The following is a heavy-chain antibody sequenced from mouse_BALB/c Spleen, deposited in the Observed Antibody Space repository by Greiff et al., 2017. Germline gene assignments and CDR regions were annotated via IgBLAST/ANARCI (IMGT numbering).Heavy chain of an antibody. CDR3: ARIGEYGNYWFAY. Sequence: EVQLQESGPGLVKPSQSLSLTCTVTGYSITSDYAWNWIRQFPGNKLEWMGYISYSGSTSYNPSLKSRISITRDTSKNQFFLQLNSVTTEDTATYYCARIGEYGNYWFAYWGQGTLVTVSA. CDR2: ISYSGST. J-gene: IGHJ3*01. D-gene: IGHD2-10*02. V-gene: IGHV3-2*02. CDR1: GYSITSDYA.